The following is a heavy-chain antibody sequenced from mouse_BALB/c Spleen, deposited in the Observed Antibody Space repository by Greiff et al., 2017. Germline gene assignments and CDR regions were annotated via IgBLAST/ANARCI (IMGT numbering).Heavy chain of an antibody. V-gene: IGHV5-4*02. CDR1: GFTFSDYY. CDR2: ISDGGSYT. Sequence: EVKLVESGGGLVKPGGSLKLSCAASGFTFSDYYMYWVRQTPEKRLEWVATISDGGSYTYYPDSVKGRFTISRDNAKNNLYLQMSSLKSEDTAMYYWARGSSHYFDYWGQGTTLTVSS. D-gene: IGHD1-1*01. CDR3: ARGSSHYFDY. J-gene: IGHJ2*01.